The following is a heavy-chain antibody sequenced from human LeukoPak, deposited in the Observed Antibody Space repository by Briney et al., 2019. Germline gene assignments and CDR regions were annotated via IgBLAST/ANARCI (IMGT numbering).Heavy chain of an antibody. D-gene: IGHD3-22*01. CDR1: GYTFTGYY. CDR2: INPNSGGT. Sequence: GASVKVSCKASGYTFTGYYMHYGRQAPGQGLEWMGWINPNSGGTNYAQKFQGRVTMTRDTSISTAYMELSRLRPDDTAVYYCARSLRALSGYQLYWGQGTLVTVSS. V-gene: IGHV1-2*02. CDR3: ARSLRALSGYQLY. J-gene: IGHJ4*02.